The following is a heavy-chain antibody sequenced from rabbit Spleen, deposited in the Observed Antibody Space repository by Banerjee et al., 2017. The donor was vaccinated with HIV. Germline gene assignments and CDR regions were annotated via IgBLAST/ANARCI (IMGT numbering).Heavy chain of an antibody. J-gene: IGHJ4*01. CDR1: GFSFSSDNY. CDR2: IYGGSSPAT. D-gene: IGHD4-1*01. V-gene: IGHV1S40*01. CDR3: ARRAVVDITNLNL. Sequence: QSLEESGGGLVQPGGTLTLTCTASGFSFSSDNYIYWVRQAPGKGLEWIGCIYGGSSPATYYSSWAKGRFTISKTSSTTVTLQMTSLTGADTAAYFCARRAVVDITNLNLWGQGTLVTVS.